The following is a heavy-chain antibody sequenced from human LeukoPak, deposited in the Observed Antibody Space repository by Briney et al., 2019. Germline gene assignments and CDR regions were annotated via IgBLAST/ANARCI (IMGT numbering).Heavy chain of an antibody. J-gene: IGHJ4*02. D-gene: IGHD3/OR15-3a*01. V-gene: IGHV3-30*04. CDR1: GFTFSSYA. Sequence: GGSLRLSCAGSGFTFSSYAMHWVRQAPGKGLEWVAVISYDGSNKYYADSVKGRFTISRDNSKDTLYLQMNSLRAEDTAVYYCARSRGLAFDYWGQGTLVTVSS. CDR3: ARSRGLAFDY. CDR2: ISYDGSNK.